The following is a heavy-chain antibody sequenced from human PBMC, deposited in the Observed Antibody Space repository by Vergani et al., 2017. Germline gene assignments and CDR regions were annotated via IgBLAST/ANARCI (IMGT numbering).Heavy chain of an antibody. J-gene: IGHJ6*03. CDR2: IYSGGST. CDR1: GFTVSSNY. Sequence: EVQLVESGGGLVQPGGSLRLSCAASGFTVSSNYMSWVRQAPGKGLEWVSVIYSGGSTYYADSVKGRFTISRDNAKNSLYLQMNSLRAEDTAVYYCARKPYYYYYYYMDVWGKGTTVTVSS. V-gene: IGHV3-66*01. CDR3: ARKPYYYYYYYMDV.